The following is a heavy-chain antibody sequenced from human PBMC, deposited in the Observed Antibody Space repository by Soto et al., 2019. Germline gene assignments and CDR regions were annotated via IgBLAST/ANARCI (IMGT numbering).Heavy chain of an antibody. CDR3: ARGGTYYDILTQSGRRPSSKEEYYYYGMDV. D-gene: IGHD3-9*01. J-gene: IGHJ6*02. V-gene: IGHV4-31*03. Sequence: QVQLQESGPGLVKPSQTLSLTCTVSGGSISSGGYYWSWIRQHPGKGLEWIGYIYYSGSTYYNPSLKSRVTISVDTSKNQFSLKLSSVTAADTAVYYCARGGTYYDILTQSGRRPSSKEEYYYYGMDVWGQGTTVTVSS. CDR1: GGSISSGGYY. CDR2: IYYSGST.